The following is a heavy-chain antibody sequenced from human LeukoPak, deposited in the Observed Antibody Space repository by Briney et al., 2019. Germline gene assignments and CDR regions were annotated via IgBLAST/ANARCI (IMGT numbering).Heavy chain of an antibody. V-gene: IGHV1-18*01. CDR3: ARAESLYYDFWSGYYLVSYFDT. CDR1: GYTFTSYG. CDR2: ISAYNGNT. J-gene: IGHJ4*02. Sequence: ASVKVSCKASGYTFTSYGISWVRQAPGQGLEWMGWISAYNGNTNYAQKLQGRVTMTTDTSTSTAYMELRSLRSDDTAVYYCARAESLYYDFWSGYYLVSYFDTGAREPWSPSPQ. D-gene: IGHD3-3*01.